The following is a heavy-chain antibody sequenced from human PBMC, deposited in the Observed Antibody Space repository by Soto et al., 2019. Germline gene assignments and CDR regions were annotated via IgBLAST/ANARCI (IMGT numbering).Heavy chain of an antibody. J-gene: IGHJ4*02. CDR1: GYTLTGYY. CDR3: ARETMITFGGALGY. Sequence: ASVKVSCKASGYTLTGYYMHWVRQAPGQGLEWMGWINPNSGGTNYAQKFQGWATMTRDTSISTAYMELSRLRSDDTAVYYCARETMITFGGALGYWGQGTLVTVSS. D-gene: IGHD3-16*01. CDR2: INPNSGGT. V-gene: IGHV1-2*04.